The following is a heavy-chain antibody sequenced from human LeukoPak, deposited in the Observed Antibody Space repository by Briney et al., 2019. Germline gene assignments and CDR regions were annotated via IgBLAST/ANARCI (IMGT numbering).Heavy chain of an antibody. CDR3: AREFGISRAFDI. V-gene: IGHV3-11*05. Sequence: GGSLRLSCAGSGFTFSDYYMAWIRQPPGKGLQRVAYISRGSDDKAYADSVKGRFTISRDNGKNSLYLQMNILTAEDTAVYYCAREFGISRAFDIWGQGTMVTVSS. CDR1: GFTFSDYY. J-gene: IGHJ3*02. D-gene: IGHD3-10*01. CDR2: ISRGSDDK.